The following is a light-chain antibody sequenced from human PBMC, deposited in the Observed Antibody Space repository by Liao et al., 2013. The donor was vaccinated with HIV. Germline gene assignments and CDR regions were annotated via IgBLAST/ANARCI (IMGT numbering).Light chain of an antibody. V-gene: IGLV3-1*01. CDR3: QVWDFSTSFV. J-gene: IGLJ1*01. Sequence: SYELTQPPSVSVSPGQTASITCSGDKLGDKYASWYQRKPGQSPEVVIYQNTRRPSGIPERFSGSNSGNTATLTISGAQAMDEADYFCQVWDFSTSFVFGTGTKVTVL. CDR1: KLGDKY. CDR2: QNT.